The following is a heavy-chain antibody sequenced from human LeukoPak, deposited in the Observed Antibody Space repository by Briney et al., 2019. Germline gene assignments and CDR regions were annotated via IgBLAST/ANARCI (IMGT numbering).Heavy chain of an antibody. CDR1: GDSIRSYY. J-gene: IGHJ4*02. CDR3: AKSDGSGSYFDS. D-gene: IGHD3-10*01. CDR2: ISYSGSS. Sequence: PSETLSLTCTVSGDSIRSYYWNWIRQPPGKGLEWIGYISYSGSSKYSPSPKSRVTMSVDTSKNQFSLKLSSVTAADTAVYYCAKSDGSGSYFDSRGQGTLVTVSS. V-gene: IGHV4-59*01.